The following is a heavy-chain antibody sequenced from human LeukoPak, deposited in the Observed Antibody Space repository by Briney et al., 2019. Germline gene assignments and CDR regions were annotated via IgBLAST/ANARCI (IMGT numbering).Heavy chain of an antibody. CDR2: IYNTGST. J-gene: IGHJ6*03. D-gene: IGHD3-22*01. Sequence: SETLSLTCTVSGGSISSYCWSWIRQPAGKGLEWIGRIYNTGSTNYNPSLKSRVTMSVDTSRNQFSLKLSSVTAADTAVYYCAREFVSSGYYSDYYYYMDVWGKGTTVTVSS. CDR1: GGSISSYC. V-gene: IGHV4-4*07. CDR3: AREFVSSGYYSDYYYYMDV.